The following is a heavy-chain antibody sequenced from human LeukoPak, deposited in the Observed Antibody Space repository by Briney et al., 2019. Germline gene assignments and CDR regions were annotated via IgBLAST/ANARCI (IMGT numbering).Heavy chain of an antibody. D-gene: IGHD1-26*01. V-gene: IGHV3-30*04. CDR2: ISYDGNDK. CDR1: GFTFSTYA. Sequence: GGSLRLSCAASGFTFSTYAMHWVRQAPGKGLEWVAVISYDGNDKSYADSVKGRFTISRDNSKNTLYLQMNSLRAEDTAVYFCARLSGGATYFDYWGQGTLVTVSP. CDR3: ARLSGGATYFDY. J-gene: IGHJ4*02.